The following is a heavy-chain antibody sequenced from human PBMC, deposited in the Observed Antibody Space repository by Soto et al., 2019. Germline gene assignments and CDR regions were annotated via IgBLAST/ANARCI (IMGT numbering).Heavy chain of an antibody. CDR1: GFTFSTYE. V-gene: IGHV3-23*01. CDR3: AKGGWRDY. CDR2: ISVSGENT. D-gene: IGHD2-15*01. J-gene: IGHJ4*02. Sequence: EVQLLESGGGLVHPGGSLRLSCAASGFTFSTYEMSWVRQAPGKGLEWVSFISVSGENTHYADSVKGRFTISRDNSKNTLYLQVDSLRAEDTAVYYCAKGGWRDYWGQGTLVTVSS.